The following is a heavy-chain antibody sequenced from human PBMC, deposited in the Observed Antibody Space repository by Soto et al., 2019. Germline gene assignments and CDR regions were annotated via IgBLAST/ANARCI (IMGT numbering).Heavy chain of an antibody. CDR1: GFTFSSYA. CDR3: AKMNVLLWFGELGYNWFDT. D-gene: IGHD3-10*01. J-gene: IGHJ5*02. CDR2: ISGSGGST. V-gene: IGHV3-23*01. Sequence: GGSLRLSCAASGFTFSSYAMSWVRQAPGKGLEWVSAISGSGGSTYYADSVKGRFTISRDNSKNTLYLQRNSLRAEDTAVYYCAKMNVLLWFGELGYNWFDTWRQGTLVTVSS.